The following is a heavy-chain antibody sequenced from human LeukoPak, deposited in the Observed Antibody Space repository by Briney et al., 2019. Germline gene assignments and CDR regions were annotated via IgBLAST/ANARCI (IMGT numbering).Heavy chain of an antibody. V-gene: IGHV5-51*01. D-gene: IGHD3-22*01. CDR1: GYSFTSYW. CDR2: IYPGDSDT. CDR3: ARLFPYDSSGYPSDY. J-gene: IGHJ4*02. Sequence: GESLKISCKGSGYSFTSYWIGWVRQMPGKGLEWMGIIYPGDSDTRYSLSFQGQVTISADKSISTAYLQWSSLKASDTAMYYCARLFPYDSSGYPSDYWGQGTLVTVSS.